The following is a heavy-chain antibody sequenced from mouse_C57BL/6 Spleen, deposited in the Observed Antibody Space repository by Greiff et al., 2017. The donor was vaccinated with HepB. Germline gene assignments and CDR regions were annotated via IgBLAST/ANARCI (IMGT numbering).Heavy chain of an antibody. Sequence: QVQLQQPGAELVKPGASVKLSCKASGYTFTSYWMHWVKQRPGRGLEWIGRIDPNSGGTKYNEKFKSKATLTVDKPTSTAYMQLSSLTSEDSAVYYCSLKYDYDEGYAMDYWGQGTSLTVSS. J-gene: IGHJ4*01. D-gene: IGHD2-4*01. CDR2: IDPNSGGT. V-gene: IGHV1-72*01. CDR1: GYTFTSYW. CDR3: SLKYDYDEGYAMDY.